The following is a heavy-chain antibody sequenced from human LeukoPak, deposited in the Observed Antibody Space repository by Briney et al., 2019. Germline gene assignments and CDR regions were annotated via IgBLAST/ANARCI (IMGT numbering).Heavy chain of an antibody. J-gene: IGHJ4*02. V-gene: IGHV3-48*04. Sequence: QPGGSLRLSCAASGFTFSNYRMNWVRQAPGKGLEWVSYISPNSDTIYYADSVKGRFTISRDNAQNSLHLQMNSLRAEDTAVYYCNSWDLEYWGQGTLVTVSS. CDR1: GFTFSNYR. D-gene: IGHD6-13*01. CDR3: NSWDLEY. CDR2: ISPNSDTI.